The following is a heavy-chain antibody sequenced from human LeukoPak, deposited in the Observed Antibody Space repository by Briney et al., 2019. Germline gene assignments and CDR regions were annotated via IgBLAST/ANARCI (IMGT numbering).Heavy chain of an antibody. CDR1: GFTFSSYS. V-gene: IGHV3-21*01. CDR2: ISSSSSYI. Sequence: GGSLRLSCAASGFTFSSYSMNWVRQAPGKGLEWVSSISSSSSYIYYADSVKGRFTISRDNAKNSLYLQMNSLRAEDTAVYYCARESWRLWFGESLDYWGQGTLVTVSS. D-gene: IGHD3-10*01. CDR3: ARESWRLWFGESLDY. J-gene: IGHJ4*02.